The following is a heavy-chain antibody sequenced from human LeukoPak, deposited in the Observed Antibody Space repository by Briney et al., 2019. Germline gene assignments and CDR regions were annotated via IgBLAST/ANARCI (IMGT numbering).Heavy chain of an antibody. V-gene: IGHV3-23*01. Sequence: GGSQRLSCAASGFTFSSYAMSWVRQAPGKGLEWVSAISGSGGSTYYADSVMGRFTISRDNSKNTLYLQMNSLRAEDTAVYCCAKGILPTSSGWHNSWGQGTMVTVSS. CDR2: ISGSGGST. D-gene: IGHD6-19*01. J-gene: IGHJ3*02. CDR1: GFTFSSYA. CDR3: AKGILPTSSGWHNS.